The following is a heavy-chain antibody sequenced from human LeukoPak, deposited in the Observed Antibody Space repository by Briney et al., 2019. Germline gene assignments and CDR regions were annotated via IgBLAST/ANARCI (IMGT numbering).Heavy chain of an antibody. D-gene: IGHD3-10*02. Sequence: PGGSLRLSCAASGFTFSSYSMNWVRQAPGKGLVWVSSISSSSSYIYYADSVKGRFIISRDISKSTVYLQMNSLRAEDTAVYYCAKVGARYGESRGYQNYYYMDVWGKGTTVTVSS. V-gene: IGHV3-21*06. CDR3: AKVGARYGESRGYQNYYYMDV. CDR1: GFTFSSYS. J-gene: IGHJ6*03. CDR2: ISSSSSYI.